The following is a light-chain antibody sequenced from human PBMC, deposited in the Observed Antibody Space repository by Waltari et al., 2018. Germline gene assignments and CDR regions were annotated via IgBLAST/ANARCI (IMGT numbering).Light chain of an antibody. CDR3: QHYYYYPFT. V-gene: IGKV1-39*01. Sequence: DIQMTQSPSSLSASVGDRVTITCRASQTINKYLNWYQKKPGRAPKVLISVISYLHTGVPSRFSGSGSGTDFTLTISSLQPEDFATYYCQHYYYYPFTFGGGTKVEVK. CDR2: VIS. CDR1: QTINKY. J-gene: IGKJ4*01.